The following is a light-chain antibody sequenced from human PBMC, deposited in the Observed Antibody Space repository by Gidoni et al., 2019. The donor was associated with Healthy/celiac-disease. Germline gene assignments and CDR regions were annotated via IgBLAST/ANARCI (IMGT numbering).Light chain of an antibody. CDR1: QSISSY. CDR2: AAS. CDR3: QQSYSTPYT. J-gene: IGKJ4*01. Sequence: DIQMTHSPSSLSASVGDRVTITCRASQSISSYLNWYQQKPGKAPKLLIYAASSLQSRVPSRFSGSGSGTDFTLTISSLQPEDFATYYCQQSYSTPYTFGGGTKVEIK. V-gene: IGKV1-39*01.